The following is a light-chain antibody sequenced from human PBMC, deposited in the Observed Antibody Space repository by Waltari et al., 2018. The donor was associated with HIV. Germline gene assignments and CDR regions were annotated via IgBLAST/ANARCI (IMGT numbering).Light chain of an antibody. CDR3: VLYMGSGIWV. CDR2: STN. V-gene: IGLV8-61*01. Sequence: QTVVTQEPSFSVSPGGTVTLTCGLNSGSVSPSSYPSWYQQTPGQAPRTPIYSTNTRSSGVPDRFSGSILGNKAALTITGAQADDESDYYCVLYMGSGIWVFGGGTKLTVL. CDR1: SGSVSPSSY. J-gene: IGLJ3*02.